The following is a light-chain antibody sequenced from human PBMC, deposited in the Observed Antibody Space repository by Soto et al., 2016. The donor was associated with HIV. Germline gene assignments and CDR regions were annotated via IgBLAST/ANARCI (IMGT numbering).Light chain of an antibody. V-gene: IGLV3-25*03. CDR2: KDS. Sequence: SYELTQPPSVSVSPGQTARITCSGDALPKQYSYWYQQKSGQAPVLVIYKDSERPSEVPERFSGSSSGTTVTLTISGVQAEDEADYYCQSADSSGTYNWVLGGGTTLTVL. CDR3: QSADSSGTYNWV. J-gene: IGLJ3*02. CDR1: ALPKQY.